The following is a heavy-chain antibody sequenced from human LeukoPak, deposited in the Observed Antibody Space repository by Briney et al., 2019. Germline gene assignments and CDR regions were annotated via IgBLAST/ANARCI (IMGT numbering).Heavy chain of an antibody. CDR1: GGSFSGYY. CDR2: INHSGST. Sequence: SETLSLTCAVYGGSFSGYYWSWIRQPPGKGLEWIGEINHSGSTNYNPSLKSRVTISVDTSKNQFSLKLSSVTAADTAVYYCARGLYYYDSSGRSRFDPWAREPWSPSPQ. CDR3: ARGLYYYDSSGRSRFDP. J-gene: IGHJ5*02. V-gene: IGHV4-34*01. D-gene: IGHD3-22*01.